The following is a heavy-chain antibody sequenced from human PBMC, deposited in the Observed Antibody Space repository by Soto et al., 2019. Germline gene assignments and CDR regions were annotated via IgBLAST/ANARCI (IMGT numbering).Heavy chain of an antibody. V-gene: IGHV4-34*01. Sequence: PSETLSLTCAVYGGSFSGYYCSWIRQPPGKGLEWIGEINHSGSTNYNPSLKSRVTISVDTSKNQFSLKLSSVTAADTAVYYCARKGEQLASVDFDYWGQGTLVTVS. D-gene: IGHD6-6*01. CDR2: INHSGST. CDR1: GGSFSGYY. CDR3: ARKGEQLASVDFDY. J-gene: IGHJ4*02.